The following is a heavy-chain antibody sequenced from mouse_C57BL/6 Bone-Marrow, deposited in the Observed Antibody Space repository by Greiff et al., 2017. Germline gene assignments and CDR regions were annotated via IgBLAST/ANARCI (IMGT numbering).Heavy chain of an antibody. CDR1: SYTFTTYP. CDR2: FHPYNDDT. D-gene: IGHD2-1*01. CDR3: ARGGNYGGYYFDY. J-gene: IGHJ2*01. V-gene: IGHV1-47*01. Sequence: VQLQQSGAELVKPGASVKMSCKASSYTFTTYPIEWMKQNHGKSLEWIGTFHPYNDDTKYNEKFKGKAILTVEKSSSTVYLELSRLTSDDSAVYFCARGGNYGGYYFDYGGQGTTLTGSA.